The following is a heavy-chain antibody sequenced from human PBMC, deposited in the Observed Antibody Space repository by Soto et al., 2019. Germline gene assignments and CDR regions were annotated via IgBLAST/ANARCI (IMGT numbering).Heavy chain of an antibody. CDR1: GFTFSSYW. V-gene: IGHV3-7*03. CDR2: IKQDGSEK. CDR3: ARDLVDYYYGMDV. J-gene: IGHJ6*02. Sequence: EVQLVESGGGLVQPGGSLRLSCAASGFTFSSYWMSWVRQAPGKGLEWVANIKQDGSEKYYVDSVKGRFTISRDNAQNSLYLQMNSLRAEDTAVYYCARDLVDYYYGMDVWGQGTTVTVSS.